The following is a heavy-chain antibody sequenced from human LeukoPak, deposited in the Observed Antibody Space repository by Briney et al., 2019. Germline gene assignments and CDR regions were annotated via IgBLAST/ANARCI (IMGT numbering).Heavy chain of an antibody. CDR3: AYSSGWWTYAFDI. J-gene: IGHJ3*02. CDR2: IYYSGST. Sequence: PSGTLSLTCTVSGGSISSSSYYWGWIRQPPGKGLEWIGSIYYSGSTYYNPSLKSRVTISVDTSKNQFSLKLSSVTAADTAVYYCAYSSGWWTYAFDIWGQGTMVTVSS. CDR1: GGSISSSSYY. V-gene: IGHV4-39*07. D-gene: IGHD6-19*01.